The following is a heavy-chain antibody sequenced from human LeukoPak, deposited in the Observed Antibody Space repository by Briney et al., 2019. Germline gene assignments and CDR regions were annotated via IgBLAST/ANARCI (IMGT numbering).Heavy chain of an antibody. J-gene: IGHJ4*02. CDR1: DDSISRRTFY. D-gene: IGHD3-10*01. V-gene: IGHV4-39*01. CDR2: FKSGDTT. CDR3: ARQRAWFGEWAFDN. Sequence: ASETLSLTCTVSDDSISRRTFYWGWIRQPPGRGLEWIGSFKSGDTTYYMSSLKSRVTLFVDTSRKQFSLELTSVTAADTAVYYCARQRAWFGEWAFDNWGQGTLVTVSS.